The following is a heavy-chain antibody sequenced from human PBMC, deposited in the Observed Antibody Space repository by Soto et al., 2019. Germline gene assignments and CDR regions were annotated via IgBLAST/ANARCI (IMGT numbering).Heavy chain of an antibody. CDR2: IRSKAYGGTT. Sequence: PGGSLRLSCTASGFTFGDYAMSWFRQAPGKGLEWVGFIRSKAYGGTTEYAASVKGRFTISRDDSKSIAYLQMNSLKTEDTAVYYCTRVPRYSSSWYYYYYMDVWGKGTTVTVSS. CDR3: TRVPRYSSSWYYYYYMDV. D-gene: IGHD6-13*01. V-gene: IGHV3-49*03. CDR1: GFTFGDYA. J-gene: IGHJ6*03.